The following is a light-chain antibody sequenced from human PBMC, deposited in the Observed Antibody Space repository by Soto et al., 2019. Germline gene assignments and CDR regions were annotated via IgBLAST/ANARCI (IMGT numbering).Light chain of an antibody. CDR2: GNS. V-gene: IGLV1-40*01. Sequence: QSALTQPPSVSGAPGQRVTISCTGSSSNIGAGYDVHWYQQLPGTAPKLLIYGNSNRPSGVPDRFSGSKSGTSASLAITGLQAEDEADYYCQSYESSLSALFGTGNKVTVL. J-gene: IGLJ1*01. CDR3: QSYESSLSAL. CDR1: SSNIGAGYD.